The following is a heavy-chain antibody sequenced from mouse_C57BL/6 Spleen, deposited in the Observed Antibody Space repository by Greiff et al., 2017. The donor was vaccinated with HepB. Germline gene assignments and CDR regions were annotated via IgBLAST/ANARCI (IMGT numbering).Heavy chain of an antibody. CDR1: GFTFSSYA. CDR3: ARGGDYYGSSSYFDV. V-gene: IGHV5-4*03. J-gene: IGHJ1*03. CDR2: ISDGGSYT. Sequence: EVKLMESGGGLVKPGGSLKLSCAASGFTFSSYAMSWVRQTPEKRLEWVATISDGGSYTYYPDNVKGRFTISRDNAKNNLYLQMSHLKSEDTAMYYCARGGDYYGSSSYFDVWGTGTTVTVSS. D-gene: IGHD1-1*01.